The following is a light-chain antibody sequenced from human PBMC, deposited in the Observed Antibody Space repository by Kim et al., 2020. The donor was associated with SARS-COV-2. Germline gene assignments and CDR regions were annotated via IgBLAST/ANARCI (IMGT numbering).Light chain of an antibody. J-gene: IGLJ2*01. V-gene: IGLV3-19*01. CDR3: ISLDSSGSHVV. Sequence: FGRTVRITCPRKSPRSYYASWYQQKPGQAPVLVIYGKNNRPSGIPDRFSGSSSGNTASLTVTVAQAEGEVDDYCISLDSSGSHVVFGGGTQMNVL. CDR2: GKN. CDR1: SPRSYY.